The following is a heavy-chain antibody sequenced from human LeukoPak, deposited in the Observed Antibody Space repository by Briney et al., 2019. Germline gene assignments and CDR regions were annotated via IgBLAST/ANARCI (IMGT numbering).Heavy chain of an antibody. J-gene: IGHJ3*02. V-gene: IGHV3-30*02. CDR3: AKHGGSGCYFAFDI. CDR2: IRYDGSKS. Sequence: GGSLRLSCAASGFTFNSYGMHWVRQAPGKGLEWVAFIRYDGSKSYFADSVKGRFALSRDNSKNTLYLQMSSLRPEDTAVYFCAKHGGSGCYFAFDIWGQGTMVTVSP. CDR1: GFTFNSYG. D-gene: IGHD1-26*01.